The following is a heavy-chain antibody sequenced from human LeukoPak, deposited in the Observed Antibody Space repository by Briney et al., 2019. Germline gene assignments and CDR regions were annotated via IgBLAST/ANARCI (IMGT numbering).Heavy chain of an antibody. CDR1: GYTFTSYG. J-gene: IGHJ3*02. D-gene: IGHD6-13*01. CDR2: ISAYNGNT. CDR3: ARDARGAAAADDAFDI. Sequence: ASVNVSCKASGYTFTSYGISWVRQAPGQGLEWMGWISAYNGNTNYAQKLQGRVTMTTDTSTSTAYMELRSLRSDDTAVYYCARDARGAAAADDAFDIWGQGTMVTVSS. V-gene: IGHV1-18*01.